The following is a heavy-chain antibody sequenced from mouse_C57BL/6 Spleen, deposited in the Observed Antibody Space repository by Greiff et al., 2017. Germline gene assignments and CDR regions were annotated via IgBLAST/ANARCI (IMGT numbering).Heavy chain of an antibody. CDR1: GFNIKDDY. D-gene: IGHD2-2*01. V-gene: IGHV14-4*01. Sequence: VQLKESGAELVRPGASVKLSCTASGFNIKDDYMHWVKQRPEQGLEWIGWIDPENGDTEYASKFQGKATITADTSSNTAYLQLSSLTSEDTAVYYCTRVGYGLSAWFAYWGQGTLVTVSA. J-gene: IGHJ3*01. CDR2: IDPENGDT. CDR3: TRVGYGLSAWFAY.